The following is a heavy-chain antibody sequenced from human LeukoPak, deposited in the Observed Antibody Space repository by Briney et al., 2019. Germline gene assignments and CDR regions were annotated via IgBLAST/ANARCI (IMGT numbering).Heavy chain of an antibody. Sequence: GGSVRLSCAASGFTFSTYWMSWVRQAPGKGLEWVASIREDGSDYVASMKGRFAISRDNAKNSLYLEMNSLRAEDTAVYYCARDVNWGHFNYWGQGTLVTVSS. V-gene: IGHV3-7*01. CDR2: IREDGS. CDR1: GFTFSTYW. J-gene: IGHJ4*02. CDR3: ARDVNWGHFNY. D-gene: IGHD7-27*01.